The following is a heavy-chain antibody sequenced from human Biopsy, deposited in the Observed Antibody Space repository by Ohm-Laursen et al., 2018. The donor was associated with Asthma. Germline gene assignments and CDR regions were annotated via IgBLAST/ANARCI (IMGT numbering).Heavy chain of an antibody. D-gene: IGHD5-12*01. V-gene: IGHV1-69*13. CDR3: ARGYSGSDRIVYYYSGLEV. J-gene: IGHJ6*02. CDR2: LIPVLGTP. CDR1: GDSFSNYA. Sequence: ASVKVSCKVSGDSFSNYAISWVRQAPGQGLEWMGGLIPVLGTPDHAQLFEGRVTITADESTSTAYMELSSLSSEDTAVYYCARGYSGSDRIVYYYSGLEVWGQGTTVTVSS.